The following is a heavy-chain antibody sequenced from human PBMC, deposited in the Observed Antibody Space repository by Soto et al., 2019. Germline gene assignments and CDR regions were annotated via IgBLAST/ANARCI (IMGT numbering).Heavy chain of an antibody. D-gene: IGHD3-3*01. CDR2: IIPIFGTA. CDR3: ARVAPEGSGVVIPYWYFDL. J-gene: IGHJ2*01. V-gene: IGHV1-69*01. CDR1: GGTFSNYA. Sequence: QVQLVQSGAEVKKPGSSVKVSCKTSGGTFSNYAISWVRQAPGQGLEWMGVIIPIFGTANYAQKFQGRLTIAADESTTSVYMDLSSLTSDDTAVYFCARVAPEGSGVVIPYWYFDLWGRGTLVTVSS.